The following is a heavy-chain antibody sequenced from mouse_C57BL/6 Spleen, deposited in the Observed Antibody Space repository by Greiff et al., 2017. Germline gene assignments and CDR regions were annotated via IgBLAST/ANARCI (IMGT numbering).Heavy chain of an antibody. CDR3: SEGAGFAY. CDR1: GYTFTSYG. D-gene: IGHD3-3*01. Sequence: VQLQQSGAELARPGASVKMSCKASGYTFTSYGISWVKQRTGQGLEWIGEIYPRSGNTYYNEKFKGKATLTADKSSSTTYIELLSLTSEDSAVYFYSEGAGFAYWGQGTLVTVSA. V-gene: IGHV1-81*01. CDR2: IYPRSGNT. J-gene: IGHJ3*01.